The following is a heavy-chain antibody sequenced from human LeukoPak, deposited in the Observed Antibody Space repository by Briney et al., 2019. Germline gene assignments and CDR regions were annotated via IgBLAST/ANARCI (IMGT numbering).Heavy chain of an antibody. CDR3: AILAPYPGIWASDY. Sequence: PSETLSLTCTVSGGSISTISSGTYYWGGIRQPPGKGLEWIGSINYSGRTNYNPSLKSRVTISVDTSKNQFSLKLSSVTAADTAVYYCAILAPYPGIWASDYWGQGTLVTVSS. J-gene: IGHJ4*02. V-gene: IGHV4-39*07. CDR2: INYSGRT. D-gene: IGHD2-15*01. CDR1: GGSISTISSGTYY.